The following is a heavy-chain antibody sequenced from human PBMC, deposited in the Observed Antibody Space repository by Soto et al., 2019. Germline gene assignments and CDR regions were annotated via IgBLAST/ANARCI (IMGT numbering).Heavy chain of an antibody. CDR3: ATGTSSWFES. CDR1: GGSISRDSYY. V-gene: IGHV4-31*03. CDR2: IYYTGIT. J-gene: IGHJ5*01. Sequence: QVQLQESGPGLVKPSQTLSLTCSVSGGSISRDSYYWTWIRQHPGKGLEWIGYIYYTGITHYSPSLRTRVTISVDTSNSKFSLNLNSVTAAVTAVYYCATGTSSWFESWGQGTLVTVSS. D-gene: IGHD1-1*01.